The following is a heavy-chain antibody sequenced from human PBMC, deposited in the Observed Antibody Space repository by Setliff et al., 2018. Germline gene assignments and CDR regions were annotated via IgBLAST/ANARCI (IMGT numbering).Heavy chain of an antibody. CDR1: GFTFSSLA. CDR3: ARDGVFYAMDF. V-gene: IGHV3-7*01. CDR2: INQDGSGK. Sequence: GGSLSLSCAASGFTFSSLAMRWVRQSPGSGLECVANINQDGSGKFYVDSVRGRFTISRDNAKNSLYLQMNSLRAEDSAVYYCARDGVFYAMDFWGQGTTVTVS. D-gene: IGHD3-10*01. J-gene: IGHJ6*02.